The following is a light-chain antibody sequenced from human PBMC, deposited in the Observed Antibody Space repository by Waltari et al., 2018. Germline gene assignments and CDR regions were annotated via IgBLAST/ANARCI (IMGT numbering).Light chain of an antibody. CDR3: TSYTSSITLV. CDR1: SSDVGGYNY. J-gene: IGLJ3*02. CDR2: EVT. V-gene: IGLV2-14*01. Sequence: QSALTQPASVSGSPGQSITISCTGTSSDVGGYNYASWYQQHPGKAPNLLIYEVTNRHSGVSDRFSGSKSGNTASLTISGLQAEDEADYYCTSYTSSITLVFGGGTKLTVL.